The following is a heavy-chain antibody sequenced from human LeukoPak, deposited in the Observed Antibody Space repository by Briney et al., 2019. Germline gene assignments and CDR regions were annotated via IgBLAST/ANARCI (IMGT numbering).Heavy chain of an antibody. D-gene: IGHD5-12*01. V-gene: IGHV1-2*04. CDR1: GCTFTGYY. CDR3: ARVAGDSGYDGFDY. CDR2: INPNSGGT. Sequence: ASVTVSCKASGCTFTGYYMHWVRQAPGQGLEWMGWINPNSGGTNYAQKFQGWVTMTRDTSISTAYMELSRLRSDDTAVYYCARVAGDSGYDGFDYWGQGTLVTVSS. J-gene: IGHJ4*02.